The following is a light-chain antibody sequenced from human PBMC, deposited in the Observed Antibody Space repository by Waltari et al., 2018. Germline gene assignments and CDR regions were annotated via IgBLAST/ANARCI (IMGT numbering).Light chain of an antibody. CDR3: QQSYSGPPWT. V-gene: IGKV1-39*01. CDR1: QRISTF. CDR2: AAS. Sequence: DIQVTQSPSSLSASVGDRVTITCRASQRISTFLNWYQQKPGRAPRVLIYAASRLLSGVPSRFSGSGSGTDFTLTISSLQPEDFATYYCQQSYSGPPWTFGQGTKVEVK. J-gene: IGKJ1*01.